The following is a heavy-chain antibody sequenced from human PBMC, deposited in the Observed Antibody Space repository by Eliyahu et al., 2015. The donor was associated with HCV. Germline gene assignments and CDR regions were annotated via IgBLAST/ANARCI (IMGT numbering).Heavy chain of an antibody. V-gene: IGHV3-48*04. CDR1: GFXLVDXS. J-gene: IGHJ4*02. D-gene: IGHD2-15*01. CDR2: XTGSSHII. Sequence: EVQLVESGGGSGQPGGSLRLSCAAYGFXLVDXSFNXVRQAPGKGXEXISYXTGSSHIIYYTDSVKGRFTISRDNAKNSLFLQMNSLRVEDTAVYYCARVSGGYCSGGSCYAGYFDYWGQGVLVTVSP. CDR3: ARVSGGYCSGGSCYAGYFDY.